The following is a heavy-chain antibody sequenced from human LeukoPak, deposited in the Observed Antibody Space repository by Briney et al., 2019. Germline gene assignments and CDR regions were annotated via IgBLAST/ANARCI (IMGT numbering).Heavy chain of an antibody. CDR1: GGTFSSYT. V-gene: IGHV1-69*02. J-gene: IGHJ4*02. Sequence: SVKVSCKASGGTFSSYTISWVRQAPGQGLEWMGRIIPILGIANYAQKFRGRVTITADKSTSTAYMELSSLRSEDTAVYYCARLSDSSGYYYLQDFDYWGQGNLVTVSS. CDR3: ARLSDSSGYYYLQDFDY. CDR2: IIPILGIA. D-gene: IGHD3-22*01.